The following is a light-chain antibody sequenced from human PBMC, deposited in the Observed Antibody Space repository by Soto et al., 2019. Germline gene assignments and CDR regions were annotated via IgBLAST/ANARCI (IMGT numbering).Light chain of an antibody. CDR1: QSVSSSY. CDR3: QQYGSSPWT. Sequence: EIVLTQSPGTLSLSPGERATLSCRASQSVSSSYLAWYQQKPDQAPRLFIYGVSSRATGIPDRFSGSGSGTDFTLTISRLEPEDFAVYYCQQYGSSPWTFGQGTKVEIK. J-gene: IGKJ1*01. CDR2: GVS. V-gene: IGKV3-20*01.